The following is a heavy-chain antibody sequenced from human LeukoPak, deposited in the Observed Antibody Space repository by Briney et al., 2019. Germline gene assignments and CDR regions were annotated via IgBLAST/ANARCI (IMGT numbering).Heavy chain of an antibody. V-gene: IGHV3-30-3*01. CDR1: GFTFSSYA. D-gene: IGHD5-18*01. CDR2: ISYDGSNK. J-gene: IGHJ6*02. CDR3: ARSYGGYYGMDV. Sequence: GGSLRLSCAASGFTFSSYAMHWVRQAPGKGLEWVAVISYDGSNKYYADSVKGRFTISRDNSKNTLYLQMNSLRAEDTAVYYCARSYGGYYGMDVWGQGTTVTVSS.